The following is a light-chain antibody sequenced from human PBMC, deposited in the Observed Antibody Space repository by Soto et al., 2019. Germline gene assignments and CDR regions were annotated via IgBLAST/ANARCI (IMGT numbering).Light chain of an antibody. CDR1: QSISNW. V-gene: IGKV1-5*01. Sequence: IRMAQSPSTLPASVGDRVTVTCRASQSISNWLAWYQQKPGQAPRLLIYHASNRHSGVPARFSGSGSGTEFTLTISSLQPEDFAAYYCQQYDRWPLTFGQGTKVDIK. CDR3: QQYDRWPLT. J-gene: IGKJ1*01. CDR2: HAS.